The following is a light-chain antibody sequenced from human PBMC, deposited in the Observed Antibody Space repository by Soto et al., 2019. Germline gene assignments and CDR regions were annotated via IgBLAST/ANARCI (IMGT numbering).Light chain of an antibody. J-gene: IGKJ2*03. CDR1: QSVSSLY. Sequence: EIVVTQSPGTLSLSPGESVTLSCRASQSVSSLYLAWYQQKPGQAPRLLIYATSSRATGIPDRFIGSGSGTDFTLTIGSLEPEDFAVYYCQQYGNSPRYSFGQGTRLEIK. V-gene: IGKV3-20*01. CDR2: ATS. CDR3: QQYGNSPRYS.